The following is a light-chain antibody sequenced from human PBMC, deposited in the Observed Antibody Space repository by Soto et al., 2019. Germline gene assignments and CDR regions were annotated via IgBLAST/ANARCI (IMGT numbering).Light chain of an antibody. CDR2: EVT. Sequence: QSVLTQPPSASGSPGQSVTISCTGNSSDVGGYNYVSWYQHHPGKAPKLMIYEVTKRPSGVPDRFSGSKSGNTASLTVSGLQAEDEADYYCSSYAGSNNFVVFGGGTKLTVL. J-gene: IGLJ2*01. V-gene: IGLV2-8*01. CDR3: SSYAGSNNFVV. CDR1: SSDVGGYNY.